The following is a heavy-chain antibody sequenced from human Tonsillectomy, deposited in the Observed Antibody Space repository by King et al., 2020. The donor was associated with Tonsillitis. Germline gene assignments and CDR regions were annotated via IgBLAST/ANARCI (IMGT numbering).Heavy chain of an antibody. V-gene: IGHV3-30*02. D-gene: IGHD5-18*01. CDR3: AKEGSDTTMGGAFDI. J-gene: IGHJ3*02. CDR1: GFTLSPYG. Sequence: VQLVESGGGVVQPGGSLRLSCAASGFTLSPYGMHWVRQAPGKGLEWVAFIRHDGSKTCYGDSVKGRFTISRDNSKNTLYLQMNSLRTEDTAMYYCAKEGSDTTMGGAFDIWGQGTMVTVSS. CDR2: IRHDGSKT.